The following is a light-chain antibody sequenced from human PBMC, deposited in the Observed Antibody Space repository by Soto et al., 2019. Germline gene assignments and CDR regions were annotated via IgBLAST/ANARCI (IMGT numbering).Light chain of an antibody. V-gene: IGLV1-44*01. CDR3: ATWDDSLNGEV. J-gene: IGLJ2*01. Sequence: QSVLTQPPSTSGTPGQRVTISCSGSSSNIGSNIVSWYQQLPGAAPKLLIYSNNQRPSGVPDRFSGSKSGSSASLAISGLQSEDEATYYCATWDDSLNGEVFGGGTKVTVL. CDR1: SSNIGSNI. CDR2: SNN.